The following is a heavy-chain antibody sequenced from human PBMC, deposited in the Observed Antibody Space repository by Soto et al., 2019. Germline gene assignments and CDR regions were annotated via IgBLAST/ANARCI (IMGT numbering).Heavy chain of an antibody. Sequence: SETLSLTCTVSGGSISSGDYYWSWIRQPPGKGLEWIGYIYCSGSTYYNPSLKSRVTISVDTSKNQFSLKLSSVTAADTAVYYCARSSSSELVDYWGQGTLVTVSS. V-gene: IGHV4-30-4*01. CDR3: ARSSSSELVDY. J-gene: IGHJ4*02. D-gene: IGHD6-6*01. CDR1: GGSISSGDYY. CDR2: IYCSGST.